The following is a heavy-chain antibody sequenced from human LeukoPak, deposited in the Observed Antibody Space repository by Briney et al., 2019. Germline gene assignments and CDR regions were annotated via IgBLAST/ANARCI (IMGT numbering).Heavy chain of an antibody. V-gene: IGHV3-33*01. CDR2: IWYDGSNE. CDR1: GFTFSSYG. J-gene: IGHJ4*02. D-gene: IGHD3-9*01. Sequence: GGSLRLSCVASGFTFSSYGIHWVRQAPGKGLEWVAVIWYDGSNEYYADSVKGRFTISRDNSENTLYLQMNSLRAEDTAVYYCARDGRGLLRYFDWLPKTPTPIDYWGQGTLVTVSS. CDR3: ARDGRGLLRYFDWLPKTPTPIDY.